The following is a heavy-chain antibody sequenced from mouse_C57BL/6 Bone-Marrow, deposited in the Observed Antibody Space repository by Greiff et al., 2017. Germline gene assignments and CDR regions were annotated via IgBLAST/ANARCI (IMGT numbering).Heavy chain of an antibody. J-gene: IGHJ3*01. Sequence: QVQLQQPGAELVKPGASVKLSCKASGYTFTSYWMQWVKQRPGQGLEWIGEIDPSDSYTNYNQKFKGKATLTVDTSSRTAYMQLSSLTSEDSAVYYCARAEDYYGFAYWGQGTLVTVSA. CDR2: IDPSDSYT. V-gene: IGHV1-50*01. CDR3: ARAEDYYGFAY. CDR1: GYTFTSYW. D-gene: IGHD1-1*01.